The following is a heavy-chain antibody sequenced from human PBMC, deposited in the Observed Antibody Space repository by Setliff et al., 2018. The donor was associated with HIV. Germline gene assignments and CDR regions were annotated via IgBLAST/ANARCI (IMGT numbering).Heavy chain of an antibody. Sequence: SETLSLTCTISGASIISYYWNWVRQPPGRGLEWIGYFYYDGSAKYNPSLKSRVAISAGTSKYQFSLTLRSVTTADTAVYYCARDPGSSFYNYKFLDTWGKGTTVTVSS. J-gene: IGHJ6*04. CDR3: ARDPGSSFYNYKFLDT. CDR1: GASIISYY. V-gene: IGHV4-59*01. CDR2: FYYDGSA. D-gene: IGHD3-16*01.